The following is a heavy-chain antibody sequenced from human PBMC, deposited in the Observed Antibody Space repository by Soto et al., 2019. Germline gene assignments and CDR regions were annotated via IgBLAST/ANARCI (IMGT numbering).Heavy chain of an antibody. D-gene: IGHD3-10*01. CDR1: GFTFSSYA. J-gene: IGHJ6*02. Sequence: GGSLRLSCAASGFTFSSYAMSWVRQAPGKGLEWVSVISGSGGSTYYADSVKGRFTISRDNSKNTLYLQMNSLRAEDTAVYYCATLWFGEQTRTSLYYYYGMDVWGQGTTVTVS. V-gene: IGHV3-23*01. CDR3: ATLWFGEQTRTSLYYYYGMDV. CDR2: ISGSGGST.